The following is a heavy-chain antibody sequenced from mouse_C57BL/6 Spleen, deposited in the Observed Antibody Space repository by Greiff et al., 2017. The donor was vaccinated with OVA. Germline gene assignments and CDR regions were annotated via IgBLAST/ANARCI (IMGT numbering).Heavy chain of an antibody. D-gene: IGHD1-1*01. Sequence: VQLQQSGPELVEPGASVKISCKASGYTFTDYYMNWVKQSHGKSLEWIGDINPNNGGTSYNQKFKGKATLTVDKSSSTAYMELRSLTSEDSAVYYCARYITTVVAYYFDYWGQGTTLTVSS. CDR2: INPNNGGT. CDR1: GYTFTDYY. J-gene: IGHJ2*01. CDR3: ARYITTVVAYYFDY. V-gene: IGHV1-26*01.